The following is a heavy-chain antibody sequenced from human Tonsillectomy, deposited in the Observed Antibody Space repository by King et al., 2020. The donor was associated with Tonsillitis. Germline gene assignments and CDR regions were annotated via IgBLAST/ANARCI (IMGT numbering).Heavy chain of an antibody. D-gene: IGHD3-16*02. CDR1: GYTFTSNY. J-gene: IGHJ6*02. CDR2: INPSGGST. V-gene: IGHV1-46*01. CDR3: ARGPQNWGTYRYDSYFHGMDA. Sequence: QLVQTGAEVKKPGASVKVSCKASGYTFTSNYMHSVRQAPGQGLEWMGIINPSGGSTTYARKFQGRVTMTGDTTTSTLCMGLISLRSEDTAVYYCARGPQNWGTYRYDSYFHGMDAWGQGTTVTVSS.